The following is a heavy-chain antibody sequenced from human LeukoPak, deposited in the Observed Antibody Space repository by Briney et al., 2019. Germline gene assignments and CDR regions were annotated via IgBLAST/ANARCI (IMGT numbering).Heavy chain of an antibody. V-gene: IGHV1-18*01. Sequence: VASVKVSCKASGYTSTSYGISWVRQAPGQGLEWMGWISAYNGNTNYAQKLQGRVTMTTDTSTSTAYMELRSLRSDDTAVYYCAREVQQWLVRRNYFDYWGQGTLVTVSS. CDR3: AREVQQWLVRRNYFDY. CDR2: ISAYNGNT. J-gene: IGHJ4*02. CDR1: GYTSTSYG. D-gene: IGHD6-19*01.